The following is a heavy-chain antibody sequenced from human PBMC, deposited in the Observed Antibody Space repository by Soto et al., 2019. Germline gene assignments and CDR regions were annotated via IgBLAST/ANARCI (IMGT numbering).Heavy chain of an antibody. CDR1: GYTFTSYG. J-gene: IGHJ4*02. Sequence: QVQLVQSGAEVKKPGASVKVSCKASGYTFTSYGISWVRQAPGQGLEWMGWISAYNGNTNYAQKLQGRVTMTTDTSTSTAYLDLRSLRSDDTAVYYCARRADYDIVTGYYTPRFDYWGQGTLVTVSS. CDR3: ARRADYDIVTGYYTPRFDY. V-gene: IGHV1-18*01. D-gene: IGHD3-9*01. CDR2: ISAYNGNT.